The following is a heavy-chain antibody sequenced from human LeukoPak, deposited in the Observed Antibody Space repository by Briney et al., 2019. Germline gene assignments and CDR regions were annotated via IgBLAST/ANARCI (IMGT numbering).Heavy chain of an antibody. CDR2: VYYLGST. J-gene: IGHJ4*02. CDR3: ARSDYYGLCDY. D-gene: IGHD3-10*01. V-gene: IGHV4-61*01. CDR1: GGSINISPYY. Sequence: SETLSLTCTVSGGSINISPYYWSWIRQSPGKGLEWIGYVYYLGSTTYNPSLKSRVTISVDTSKNQFSLKLTSVSAADTAVYYCARSDYYGLCDYWGRGTLVTVSS.